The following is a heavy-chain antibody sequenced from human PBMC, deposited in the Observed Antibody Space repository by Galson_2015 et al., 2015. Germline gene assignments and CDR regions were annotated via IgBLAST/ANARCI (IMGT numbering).Heavy chain of an antibody. J-gene: IGHJ3*02. Sequence: PALVNPTQPLTLPCTFSGFSLSTSGVGVGWIRQPPGKALEWLALIYWNDDKRYSPSLKSRLAITKDTSKNQVVLTMTNMDPVDTATYYCAHRKWGYSSSWYAFEIWGQGTMVTVSS. CDR3: AHRKWGYSSSWYAFEI. D-gene: IGHD6-13*01. CDR1: GFSLSTSGVG. CDR2: IYWNDDK. V-gene: IGHV2-5*01.